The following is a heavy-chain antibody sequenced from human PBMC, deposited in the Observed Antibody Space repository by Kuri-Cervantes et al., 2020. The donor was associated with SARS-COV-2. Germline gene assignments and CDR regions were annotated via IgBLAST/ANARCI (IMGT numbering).Heavy chain of an antibody. CDR2: IYYSGST. D-gene: IGHD3-22*01. Sequence: SETLSLTCTVSGGSISSSSYYWGWTRQPPGKGLEWIGSIYYSGSTYYNPSLKSRVTISVDTSKNQFSLKLSSVTAADTAVYYCARVVTNPLDYDSSGSTFDPWGQGTLVTVSS. CDR3: ARVVTNPLDYDSSGSTFDP. V-gene: IGHV4-39*07. J-gene: IGHJ5*02. CDR1: GGSISSSSYY.